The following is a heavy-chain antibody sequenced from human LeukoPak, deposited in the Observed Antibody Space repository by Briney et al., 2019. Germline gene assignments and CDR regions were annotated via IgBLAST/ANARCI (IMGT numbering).Heavy chain of an antibody. CDR1: GFTFSSYA. CDR2: ISYDGSNK. Sequence: GRSLRLSCAASGFTFSSYAMHWVRQAPGKGLEWVAVISYDGSNKYYADSVKGRFTISRDNSKNTLYLQMNSLRAEDTAVYYCARGSYYDSSGYSDYWGQGTLVTVSS. J-gene: IGHJ4*02. V-gene: IGHV3-30-3*01. D-gene: IGHD3-22*01. CDR3: ARGSYYDSSGYSDY.